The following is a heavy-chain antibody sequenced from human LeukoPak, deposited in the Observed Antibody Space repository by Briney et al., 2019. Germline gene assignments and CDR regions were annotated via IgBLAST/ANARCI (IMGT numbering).Heavy chain of an antibody. CDR2: IYYSGST. J-gene: IGHJ5*02. V-gene: IGHV4-59*11. Sequence: SETLSLTCTVSGGSISSHYWSWIRQPPGKGLEWIGYIYYSGSTNYNPSLKSRVTISVDTSKNQFSLKLSSVTAADTAVYYCAREASYDSSGYYPLGRTWFDPWGQGTLVTVSS. CDR1: GGSISSHY. CDR3: AREASYDSSGYYPLGRTWFDP. D-gene: IGHD3-22*01.